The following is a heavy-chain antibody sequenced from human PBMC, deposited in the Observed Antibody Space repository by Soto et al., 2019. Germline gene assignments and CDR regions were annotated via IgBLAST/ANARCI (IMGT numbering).Heavy chain of an antibody. J-gene: IGHJ4*02. V-gene: IGHV1-69*01. CDR1: GGTFSTYA. Sequence: QVQLVQSGAEVKKPGSSVKVSCKASGGTFSTYAITWVRQAPGQGLEWLGGIIPIFGTTDYARKFQGRVTITAAESTSTVFIELSSLTSEYTAVYYCAIGVGAYYFDYWGQGTLVNVSS. CDR2: IIPIFGTT. D-gene: IGHD1-26*01. CDR3: AIGVGAYYFDY.